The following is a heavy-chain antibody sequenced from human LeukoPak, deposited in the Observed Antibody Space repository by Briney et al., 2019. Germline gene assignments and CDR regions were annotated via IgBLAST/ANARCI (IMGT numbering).Heavy chain of an antibody. CDR2: IYSGGVT. Sequence: GGSLRLSCAASGFTVSSNYMSWVRRAPGKGLEWVSLIYSGGVTYYSDSVKGRFTISRDNSKNTLYLQMTSLRAEDTAVYYCARAGGGDKQQLVWYFDLWGRGTLVTVSS. D-gene: IGHD6-13*01. CDR3: ARAGGGDKQQLVWYFDL. V-gene: IGHV3-53*01. J-gene: IGHJ2*01. CDR1: GFTVSSNY.